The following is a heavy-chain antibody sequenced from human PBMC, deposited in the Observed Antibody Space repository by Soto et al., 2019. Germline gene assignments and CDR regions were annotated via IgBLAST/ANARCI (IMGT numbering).Heavy chain of an antibody. D-gene: IGHD2-2*01. CDR2: IRSKAYGGTT. J-gene: IGHJ6*02. V-gene: IGHV3-49*03. Sequence: PGGSLRLSCTASGFTFFDYAMIWCRHSPGKGREWVGFIRSKAYGGTTEYAASVKGRFTISRDDSKSIAYLQMNSLKTEDTAVYYCTGDLVPAAYYYYGMDVWGQGTTVTVSS. CDR3: TGDLVPAAYYYYGMDV. CDR1: GFTFFDYA.